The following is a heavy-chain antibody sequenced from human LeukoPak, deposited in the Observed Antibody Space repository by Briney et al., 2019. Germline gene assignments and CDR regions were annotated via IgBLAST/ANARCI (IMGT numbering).Heavy chain of an antibody. Sequence: ASVKVSCKASGYTFTGYYTHWVRPAPGQGLEWMGWINPNSGGTNYAQKFQGRVTMTRDTSISTAYMELSRLRSDDTAVYYCAKDGDSGSYGVPFDYWGQGTLVTVSS. D-gene: IGHD1-26*01. V-gene: IGHV1-2*02. CDR3: AKDGDSGSYGVPFDY. CDR1: GYTFTGYY. J-gene: IGHJ4*02. CDR2: INPNSGGT.